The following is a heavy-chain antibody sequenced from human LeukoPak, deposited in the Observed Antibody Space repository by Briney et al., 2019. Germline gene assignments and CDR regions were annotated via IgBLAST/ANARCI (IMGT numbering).Heavy chain of an antibody. CDR3: TTDRYYDNSELQFQH. V-gene: IGHV3-15*01. J-gene: IGHJ1*01. CDR2: IKRETDGGTI. Sequence: GGSLRLSCAASGFTLNNAWMSWVRQAPGKGLKWLGRIKRETDGGTIDYAAPVKGGFTISRDDSRNTLYLQMDSLKIEDTAVYYCTTDRYYDNSELQFQHWGQGTLVTVSS. CDR1: GFTLNNAW. D-gene: IGHD3-22*01.